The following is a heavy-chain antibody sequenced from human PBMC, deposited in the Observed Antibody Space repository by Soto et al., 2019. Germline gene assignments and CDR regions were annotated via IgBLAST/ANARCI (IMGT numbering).Heavy chain of an antibody. J-gene: IGHJ4*02. D-gene: IGHD1-26*01. CDR1: GFTFSDYG. CDR2: ISSDGSDE. CDR3: GRDRRGGYSRVAAEY. Sequence: QVHLVESGGGVVQPGRALRLSCAASGFTFSDYGMHWVRQAPGKGLEWVAFISSDGSDEFYADSVKGRITTSRDNSKNTVYLHLNGLRADDTAVYYCGRDRRGGYSRVAAEYWGQGTLVTVSS. V-gene: IGHV3-30*03.